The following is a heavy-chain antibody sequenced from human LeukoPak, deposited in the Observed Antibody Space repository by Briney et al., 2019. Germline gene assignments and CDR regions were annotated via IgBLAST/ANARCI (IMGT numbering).Heavy chain of an antibody. V-gene: IGHV1-2*02. CDR1: GYTFTDDY. CDR2: INPNSGFT. Sequence: ASVKVSCKASGYTFTDDYMHWVRQAPGQGLEWMGWINPNSGFTNYAQKFQGRVTMTRDTSISTAYMEVRRLRSDDTAVYYCARRYTNSWFFDYWGQGALVTVSS. CDR3: ARRYTNSWFFDY. D-gene: IGHD2-2*02. J-gene: IGHJ4*02.